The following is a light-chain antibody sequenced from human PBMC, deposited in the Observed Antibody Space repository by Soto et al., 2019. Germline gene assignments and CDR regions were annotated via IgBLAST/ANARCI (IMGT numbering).Light chain of an antibody. CDR1: QTVSTF. V-gene: IGKV3-11*01. CDR2: DAS. CDR3: QQRSGWPT. J-gene: IGKJ1*01. Sequence: EIVLTQSPDTLSLSPGERATLSCRASQTVSTFLAWYQQKPGQAPRLIVYDASKRAPGIPARFIGSGSGTDFTLTVSSQEPEDFALYYCQQRSGWPTFGQGTKVEI.